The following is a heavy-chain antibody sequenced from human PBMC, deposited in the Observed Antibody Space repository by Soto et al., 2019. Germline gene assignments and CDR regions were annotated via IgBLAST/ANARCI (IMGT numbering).Heavy chain of an antibody. CDR1: RYTFTSSY. CDR3: AREFMSYGDY. J-gene: IGHJ4*02. CDR2: ISPSGGTT. Sequence: SVKVSCKASRYTFTSSYMHWGRQAPGQGLEWMGIISPSGGTTSYAQKLQGRVTMTTDTSTSTAYMELRSLRSDDTAVYYCAREFMSYGDYWGQGTLVTVSS. V-gene: IGHV1-46*01. D-gene: IGHD1-26*01.